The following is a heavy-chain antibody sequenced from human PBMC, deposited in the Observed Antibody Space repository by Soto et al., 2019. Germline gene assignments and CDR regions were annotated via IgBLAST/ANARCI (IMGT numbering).Heavy chain of an antibody. D-gene: IGHD4-17*01. V-gene: IGHV4-59*01. CDR3: ARRYGDAVDY. Sequence: PSETLSLTCTVSGGCIRSYYWSWIRQPPGKGLEWIGYIYYSGSTNYNPSLKSRVTISVDTSKNQFSLKLSSVTAADTAVYYCARRYGDAVDYWGQGPLVTVSS. J-gene: IGHJ4*02. CDR2: IYYSGST. CDR1: GGCIRSYY.